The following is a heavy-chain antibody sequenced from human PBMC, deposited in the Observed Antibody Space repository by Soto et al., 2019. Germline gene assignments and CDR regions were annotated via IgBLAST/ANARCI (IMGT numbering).Heavy chain of an antibody. D-gene: IGHD3-22*01. Sequence: ASVKVSCKASGGTFSSYAISWVRQAPGQGLEWMGGIIPIFGTANYAQKFQGRFTITADESTSTAYMELSSLRSEDTAVYYCAREKSAGTYYYDSSGYYRGKDDAFDIWGQGTMVTVSS. CDR2: IIPIFGTA. CDR3: AREKSAGTYYYDSSGYYRGKDDAFDI. CDR1: GGTFSSYA. J-gene: IGHJ3*02. V-gene: IGHV1-69*13.